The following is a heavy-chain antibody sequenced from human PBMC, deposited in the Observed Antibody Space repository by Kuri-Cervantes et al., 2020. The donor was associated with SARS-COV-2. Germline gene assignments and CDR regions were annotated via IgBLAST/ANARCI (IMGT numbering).Heavy chain of an antibody. CDR1: GYTFSSYY. Sequence: ASVKVSCKASGYTFSSYYMYWMRQAPGQGLEWMGWINPNSGSTNYAQNFQGWVTMTRDTSISTAYMELSRPRSDDTAVYYCARGMVRGIIQYYYYAMDVWGQGTTVTVSS. CDR2: INPNSGST. V-gene: IGHV1-2*04. CDR3: ARGMVRGIIQYYYYAMDV. D-gene: IGHD3-10*01. J-gene: IGHJ6*02.